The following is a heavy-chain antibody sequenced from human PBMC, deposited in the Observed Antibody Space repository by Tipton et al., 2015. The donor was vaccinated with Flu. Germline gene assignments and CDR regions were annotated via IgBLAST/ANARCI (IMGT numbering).Heavy chain of an antibody. D-gene: IGHD1-1*01. Sequence: TLSLTCTVSDNSISGFYWSWLRQTPGKGLEYVAHLFPGVTNYYSPSFRGRVRISMDMSKREFSLTVDSVTTADTAIYFCSRGPDNAKTLTWGRGILVTVSS. J-gene: IGHJ4*02. CDR1: DNSISGFY. V-gene: IGHV4-59*01. CDR2: LFPGVTN. CDR3: SRGPDNAKTLT.